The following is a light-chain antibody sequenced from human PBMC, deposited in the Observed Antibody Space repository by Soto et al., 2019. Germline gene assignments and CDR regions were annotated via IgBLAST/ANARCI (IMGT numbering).Light chain of an antibody. V-gene: IGLV2-14*01. CDR3: SSFTSSNTPVI. CDR2: EVS. CDR1: SSDVGYNY. Sequence: QSALTQPASVSGSPAQSITISCTGTSSDVGYNYVSWYQQHPGKAPKLMIYEVSNRPSGVSNRFSGSKSGNTASLTISGLQAEDEADYYCSSFTSSNTPVIFGGGTQLTVL. J-gene: IGLJ2*01.